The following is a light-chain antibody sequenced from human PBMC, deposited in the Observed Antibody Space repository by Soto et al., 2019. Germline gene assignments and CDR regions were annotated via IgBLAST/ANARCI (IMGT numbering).Light chain of an antibody. Sequence: QSALTQPPSASGSPGQSVTISCTGTSTDVSAYNYVSWYQQHPGKAPKLMIYEVTKRPSGVPDRFSGSKSGNTASLTVSGLQTEDEADYYCGSHAGNSNLVFGGGTKLTVL. J-gene: IGLJ3*02. V-gene: IGLV2-8*01. CDR2: EVT. CDR3: GSHAGNSNLV. CDR1: STDVSAYNY.